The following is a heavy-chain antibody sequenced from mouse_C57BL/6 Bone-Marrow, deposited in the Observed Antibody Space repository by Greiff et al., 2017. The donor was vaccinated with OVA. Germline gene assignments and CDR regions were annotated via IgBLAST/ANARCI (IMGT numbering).Heavy chain of an antibody. J-gene: IGHJ3*01. CDR1: GYTFTSYG. CDR2: LYPRSGNT. V-gene: IGHV1-81*01. Sequence: VMLVESGAELARPGASVKLSCKASGYTFTSYGISWVKQRTGQGLAWIGELYPRSGNTYYNEKFKGKATLTADKSSSTAYMELRSLKSEDSAVYCCARLVWFAYWGQGTLVTVSA. CDR3: ARLVWFAY.